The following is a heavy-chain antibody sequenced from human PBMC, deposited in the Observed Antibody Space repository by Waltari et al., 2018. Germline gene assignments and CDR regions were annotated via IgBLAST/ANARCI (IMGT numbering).Heavy chain of an antibody. Sequence: QIQLVQSGAEVKKPGASVKVSCKPSGYIFTAYYVHWLRQAPGQGLEWMGKVNRRSGDTTYAQKFQDWVTLISDTAINTAYMELTRLTSDDTAVYYCARDRASLGHPMSREFDYWGRGTLVTVS. CDR1: GYIFTAYY. D-gene: IGHD3-10*02. CDR3: ARDRASLGHPMSREFDY. CDR2: VNRRSGDT. V-gene: IGHV1-2*04. J-gene: IGHJ4*02.